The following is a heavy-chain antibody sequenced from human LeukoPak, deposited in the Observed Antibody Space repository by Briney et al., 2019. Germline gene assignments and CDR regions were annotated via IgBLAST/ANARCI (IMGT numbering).Heavy chain of an antibody. CDR2: INPNDGDT. CDR3: ARANFLYCSSTTCLFDY. Sequence: ASVKVSCKASGYTFTDYYMHWVRQAPGQGFEWMGWINPNDGDTDYAQKFQGRVTMTRDTSISTAHMEVSRLRSDDTAVYCCARANFLYCSSTTCLFDYWGQGTLVTVSS. CDR1: GYTFTDYY. V-gene: IGHV1-2*02. D-gene: IGHD2-2*01. J-gene: IGHJ4*02.